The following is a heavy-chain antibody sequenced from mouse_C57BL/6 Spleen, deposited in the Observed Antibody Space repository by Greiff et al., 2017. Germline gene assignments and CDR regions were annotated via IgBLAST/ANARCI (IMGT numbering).Heavy chain of an antibody. CDR2: IYPSDSET. CDR3: ARSNPAWFAY. J-gene: IGHJ3*01. Sequence: QVQLQQPGAELVRPGSSVKLSCKASGYTLTSYWMDWVKQRPGQGLEWIGNIYPSDSETHYNQKFKDKATLTVDKSSSTAYLQLSSLTSEDSAVYYCARSNPAWFAYWGQGTLVTVSA. D-gene: IGHD6-1*01. V-gene: IGHV1-61*01. CDR1: GYTLTSYW.